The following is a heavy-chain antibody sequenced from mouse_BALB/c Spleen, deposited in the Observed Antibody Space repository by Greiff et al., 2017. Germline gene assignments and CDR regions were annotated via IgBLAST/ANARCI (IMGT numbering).Heavy chain of an antibody. CDR2: IWSDGST. CDR1: GFSLTSYG. V-gene: IGHV2-6-2*01. J-gene: IGHJ4*01. D-gene: IGHD2-3*01. Sequence: VKLMESGPDLVAPSQSLSITCTVSGFSLTSYGVHWVRQPPGKGLEWLVVIWSDGSTTYNSALKSRLSISKDNSKSQVFLKMNSLQTDDTAMYYCARHGGYYVFYAMDYWGQGTSVTVSS. CDR3: ARHGGYYVFYAMDY.